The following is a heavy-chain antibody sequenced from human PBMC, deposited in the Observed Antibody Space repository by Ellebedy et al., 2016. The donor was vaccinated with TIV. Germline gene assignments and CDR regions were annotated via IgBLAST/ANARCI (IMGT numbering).Heavy chain of an antibody. V-gene: IGHV3-23*01. J-gene: IGHJ3*02. D-gene: IGHD4-17*01. Sequence: GGPLRLSXAASGFTFSSYVMNWVRQAPGKGLEWVSTISYSGGSTYHTDYVKGRFTISRDNSKNRLYLQMSSLRAEDTAVYYCVTRQQTVTTNWGAFDIWGQGTIVTVSS. CDR2: ISYSGGST. CDR3: VTRQQTVTTNWGAFDI. CDR1: GFTFSSYV.